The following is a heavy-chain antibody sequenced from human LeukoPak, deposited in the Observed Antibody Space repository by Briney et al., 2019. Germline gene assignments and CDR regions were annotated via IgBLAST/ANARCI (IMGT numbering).Heavy chain of an antibody. J-gene: IGHJ4*02. CDR1: GFTFSNYA. CDR2: ISGSGETT. CDR3: AKAKTQAMLLPGNY. Sequence: GGSLRLSCAASGFTFSNYAMSWVRQAPGKGLEWVSSISGSGETTYYADSVKGRFTISRDNSKNTLYLQMNSPRAEDTAVYYCAKAKTQAMLLPGNYWGQGTLVTVSS. V-gene: IGHV3-23*01. D-gene: IGHD1-14*01.